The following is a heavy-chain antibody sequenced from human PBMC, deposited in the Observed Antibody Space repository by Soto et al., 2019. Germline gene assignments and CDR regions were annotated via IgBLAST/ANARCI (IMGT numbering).Heavy chain of an antibody. J-gene: IGHJ4*02. CDR1: GGTFSSYA. Sequence: QVQLVQSGAEVKKPGSSVKVSCKASGGTFSSYAISWVRQAPGQGLEWMGGIIPIFGTANYAQKFQGRVTITADESTSTGYMELSSLRSEDTAVYYCARGNWGHCTNGVCYVSFDYWGQGTLVTVSS. CDR2: IIPIFGTA. V-gene: IGHV1-69*01. CDR3: ARGNWGHCTNGVCYVSFDY. D-gene: IGHD2-8*01.